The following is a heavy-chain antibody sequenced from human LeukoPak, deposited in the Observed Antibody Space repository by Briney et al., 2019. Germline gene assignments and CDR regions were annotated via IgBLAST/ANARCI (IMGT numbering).Heavy chain of an antibody. V-gene: IGHV1-2*02. CDR3: ARVYRWLHPNDAFDI. D-gene: IGHD3-22*01. CDR2: ITPNSGRT. CDR1: GYTFTGYY. Sequence: GASVKVSCKASGYTFTGYYMHWGRQAPGQGLEWMGWITPNSGRTNYEQKFEGRVTMTSDTSISTAYMELSRLRSNDTAVYYCARVYRWLHPNDAFDIWGQGTMVTVS. J-gene: IGHJ3*02.